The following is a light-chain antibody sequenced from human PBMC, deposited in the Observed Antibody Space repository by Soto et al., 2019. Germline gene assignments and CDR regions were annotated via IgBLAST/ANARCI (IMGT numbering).Light chain of an antibody. CDR2: GVF. CDR1: QRVRSNY. V-gene: IGKV3-20*01. CDR3: QHYDGSPRT. Sequence: ETVLTQSPGTVSLSPGERATLSCTTSQRVRSNYLAWYQQKPGQAPRLLVYGVFNRATDIPDRFSGSGSGTDFTLTISGLEPEDSAVYYCQHYDGSPRTFGQGTKLEI. J-gene: IGKJ2*01.